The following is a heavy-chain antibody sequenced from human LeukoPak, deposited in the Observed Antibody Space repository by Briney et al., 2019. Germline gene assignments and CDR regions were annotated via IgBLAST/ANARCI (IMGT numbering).Heavy chain of an antibody. J-gene: IGHJ5*01. CDR1: GYSISSGFY. CDR3: ARAVLATKSEHWFDS. Sequence: PSETLSLTCTVSGYSISSGFYWSWIRQPPGKGLEWIGYIYYTGSTNYNSSLKSRVTISVDTSKNQFSLNLSSVTAADTAMYYCARAVLATKSEHWFDSWGQGTLVTVSS. CDR2: IYYTGST. V-gene: IGHV4-61*01. D-gene: IGHD2-8*01.